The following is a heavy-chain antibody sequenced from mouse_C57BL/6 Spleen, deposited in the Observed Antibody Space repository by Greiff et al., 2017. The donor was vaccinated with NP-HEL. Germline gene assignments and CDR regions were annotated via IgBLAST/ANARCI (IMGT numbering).Heavy chain of an antibody. D-gene: IGHD2-2*01. CDR2: ISYDGSN. CDR3: ARGGYYGYDDWYFDV. V-gene: IGHV3-6*01. J-gene: IGHJ1*03. CDR1: GYSITSGYY. Sequence: EVKLMESGPGLVKPSQSLSLTCSVTGYSITSGYYWNWIRQFPGNKLEWMGYISYDGSNNYNPSLKNRISITRDTSKNQFFLKLNSVTTEDTATYYCARGGYYGYDDWYFDVWGTGTTVTVSS.